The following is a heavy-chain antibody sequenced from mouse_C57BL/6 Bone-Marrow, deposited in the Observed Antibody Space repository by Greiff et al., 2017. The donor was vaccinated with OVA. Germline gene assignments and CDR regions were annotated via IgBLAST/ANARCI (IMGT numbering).Heavy chain of an antibody. Sequence: VQLQQPGAELVKPGASVTLSCKASGYTFTSYWMHWVKQRPGQGLEWIGMIHPNSGSTNYNEKFKSKATLTVDKSSSTAYMQLSSLTSEDSAVYYCAETAQATAWFAYWGQGTLVTVSA. V-gene: IGHV1-64*01. CDR3: AETAQATAWFAY. CDR2: IHPNSGST. J-gene: IGHJ3*01. CDR1: GYTFTSYW. D-gene: IGHD3-2*02.